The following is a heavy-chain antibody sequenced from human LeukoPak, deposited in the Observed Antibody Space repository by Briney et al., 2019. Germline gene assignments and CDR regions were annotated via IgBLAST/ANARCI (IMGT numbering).Heavy chain of an antibody. CDR3: ARDDQAAIPYYYYGMDV. Sequence: LGASVKVSCKASGYTFTSYAMNWVRQAPGQGLEWMGWINTNTGNPTYAQGFTGRFVFSLDTSVSTAYLQISSLKAEDTAVYYCARDDQAAIPYYYYGMDVWGQGTTVTVSS. J-gene: IGHJ6*02. V-gene: IGHV7-4-1*02. CDR2: INTNTGNP. D-gene: IGHD2-2*01. CDR1: GYTFTSYA.